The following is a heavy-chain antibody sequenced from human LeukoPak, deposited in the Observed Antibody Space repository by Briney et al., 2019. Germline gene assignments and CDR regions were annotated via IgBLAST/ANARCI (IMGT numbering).Heavy chain of an antibody. CDR3: ASSCRSGYYYYGMDV. J-gene: IGHJ6*04. Sequence: ASVKVSCKASGGTVSSYAISWVRQAPGQGLEWMGGIIPIFGTANYAQKFQGRVTITADKSTSTAYMELSSLRSEDTAVYYCASSCRSGYYYYGMDVWGKGTTVTVSS. D-gene: IGHD6-6*01. CDR1: GGTVSSYA. CDR2: IIPIFGTA. V-gene: IGHV1-69*06.